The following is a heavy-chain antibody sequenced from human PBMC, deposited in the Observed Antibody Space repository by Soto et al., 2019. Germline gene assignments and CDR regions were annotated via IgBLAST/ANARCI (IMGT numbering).Heavy chain of an antibody. Sequence: GALVKVSCKASGGTFSSYAISWVRQAPGQGLEWMGGIIPIFGTANYAQKFQGRVTITADESTSTAYMELSSLRSEDTAVYYCARDIYCSSTSCYKSWNWFDPWGQGTLVTVSS. CDR2: IIPIFGTA. CDR3: ARDIYCSSTSCYKSWNWFDP. CDR1: GGTFSSYA. V-gene: IGHV1-69*13. J-gene: IGHJ5*02. D-gene: IGHD2-2*02.